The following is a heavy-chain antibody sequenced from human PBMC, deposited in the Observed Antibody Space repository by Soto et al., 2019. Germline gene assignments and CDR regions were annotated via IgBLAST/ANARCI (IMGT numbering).Heavy chain of an antibody. CDR3: ASRYSSGWFFDC. D-gene: IGHD6-19*01. Sequence: PGGSLRLSCAASGFTFSSYDMNWVRQAPGKGLEWVSSIGSSSSYTNYADSVRGRFTISRDNAKNSLYLQMNSLRAEDTAVYYCASRYSSGWFFDCWGQGTLVTVSS. V-gene: IGHV3-21*01. CDR2: IGSSSSYT. CDR1: GFTFSSYD. J-gene: IGHJ4*02.